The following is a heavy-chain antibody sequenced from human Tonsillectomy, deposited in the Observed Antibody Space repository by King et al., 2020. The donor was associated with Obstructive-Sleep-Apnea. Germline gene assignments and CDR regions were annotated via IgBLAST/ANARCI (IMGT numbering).Heavy chain of an antibody. V-gene: IGHV3-30*02. CDR3: AKVDYFLAGPLTHQYYFDY. Sequence: VQLVESGGGVVQPGGSLRLSCAASGFTFSSYAMHWVRQAPGKGLEWVAFIRYDGSNKYYADSVKGRFTISRDNSKNTLYLQMNSLRAEDKSVYYCAKVDYFLAGPLTHQYYFDYWGQGTLVTVSS. J-gene: IGHJ4*02. CDR1: GFTFSSYA. D-gene: IGHD3/OR15-3a*01. CDR2: IRYDGSNK.